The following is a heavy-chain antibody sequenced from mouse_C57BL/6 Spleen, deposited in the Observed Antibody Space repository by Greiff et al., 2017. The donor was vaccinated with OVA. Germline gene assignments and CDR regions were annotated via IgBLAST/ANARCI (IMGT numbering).Heavy chain of an antibody. D-gene: IGHD2-4*01. J-gene: IGHJ2*01. V-gene: IGHV1-50*01. CDR2: IDPSDSYT. CDR3: AITLDY. CDR1: GYTFTSYW. Sequence: QVQLQQPGAELVKPGASVKLSCKASGYTFTSYWMQWVKQRPGKGLEWIGEIDPSDSYTNYNQKFKGKATLTVDTSSSTAYMQLSSLTSEDSAVYYCAITLDYWGQGTTLTVSS.